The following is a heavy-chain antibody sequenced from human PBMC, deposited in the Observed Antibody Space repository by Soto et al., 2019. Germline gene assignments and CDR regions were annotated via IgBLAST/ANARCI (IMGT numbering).Heavy chain of an antibody. CDR2: ISYDGSNK. CDR3: ARSMGIAAAGRYYGMDV. J-gene: IGHJ6*02. Sequence: QVQLVESGGGVVQPGRSLRLSCAASGFTFSSYAMHWVRQAPGKGLEWVAVISYDGSNKYYADSVKGRFTISRDNSKNALYLQMNSLRAEDTAGYYCARSMGIAAAGRYYGMDVWGQGTTVTVSS. D-gene: IGHD6-13*01. CDR1: GFTFSSYA. V-gene: IGHV3-30-3*01.